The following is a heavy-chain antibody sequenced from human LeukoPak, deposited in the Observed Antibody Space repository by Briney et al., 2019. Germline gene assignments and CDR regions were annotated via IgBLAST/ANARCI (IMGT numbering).Heavy chain of an antibody. J-gene: IGHJ4*02. CDR2: IYYIGST. CDR3: ARVLWGRSGSYYSTLYYFDY. D-gene: IGHD3-10*01. Sequence: SETLSLTCTVSGGSISSYYWSWIRQPPGKGLEWLGYIYYIGSTNYNPPLKSRVTISVDTSKNQFSLKLSSVTAADTAVYYCARVLWGRSGSYYSTLYYFDYWGQGTLVTVSS. CDR1: GGSISSYY. V-gene: IGHV4-59*08.